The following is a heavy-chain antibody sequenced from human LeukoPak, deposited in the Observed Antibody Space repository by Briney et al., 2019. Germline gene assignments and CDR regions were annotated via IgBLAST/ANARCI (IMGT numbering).Heavy chain of an antibody. CDR2: IIPIFGTA. CDR1: GGTFSSYA. D-gene: IGHD6-6*01. Sequence: ASVKVSCKASGGTFSSYAISWVRQAPGQGLEWMGRIIPIFGTANYAQKFQGRVTITTDESTSTAYMELSSLRSEDTAVYYCARGPIAARPDNWFDPWGQGTLVTVSS. CDR3: ARGPIAARPDNWFDP. V-gene: IGHV1-69*05. J-gene: IGHJ5*02.